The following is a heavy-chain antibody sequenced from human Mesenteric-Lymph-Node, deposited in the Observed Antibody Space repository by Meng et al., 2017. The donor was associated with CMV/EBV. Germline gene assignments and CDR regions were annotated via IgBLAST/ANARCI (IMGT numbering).Heavy chain of an antibody. CDR1: GLIFSNNW. CDR2: IKPDGSEK. D-gene: IGHD2-15*01. J-gene: IGHJ4*02. CDR3: ARKCFSCSEDY. Sequence: GGSLRLSCAASGLIFSNNWMSWVRQAPGKGLEWVANIKPDGSEKYYVDSVKGRFTISRDNAKNSLYLQMNGLRAEDTAVYYCARKCFSCSEDYWGQGTLVTVSS. V-gene: IGHV3-7*01.